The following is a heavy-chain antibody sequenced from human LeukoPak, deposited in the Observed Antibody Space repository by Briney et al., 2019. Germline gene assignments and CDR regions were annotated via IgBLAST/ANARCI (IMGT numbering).Heavy chain of an antibody. Sequence: GGSLRLSCTASGFTFSLYSMNWVRQGPGKGLEWVSSISSSSSYIYYADSVKGRFTISRDNAKNSLYLQMNSLRAEDTAVYYCARNRSFTVTNYWYFDLWGRGTLVTVSS. J-gene: IGHJ2*01. CDR2: ISSSSSYI. CDR3: ARNRSFTVTNYWYFDL. D-gene: IGHD4-17*01. CDR1: GFTFSLYS. V-gene: IGHV3-21*01.